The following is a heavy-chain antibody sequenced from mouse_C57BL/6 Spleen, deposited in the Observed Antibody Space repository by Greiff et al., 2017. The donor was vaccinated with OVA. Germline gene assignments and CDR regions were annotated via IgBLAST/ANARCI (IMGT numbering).Heavy chain of an antibody. D-gene: IGHD2-1*01. CDR2: IDPSDSYT. Sequence: QVQLQQPGAELVKPGASVKLSCKASGYTFTSYWMHWVKQRPGQGLEWIGEIDPSDSYTNYNQKFKGKSTLTVDKSSSTAYMQLSSLTSEDSAVYYCARSGDYGNSYYFDYWGQGTTLTVSS. J-gene: IGHJ2*01. CDR3: ARSGDYGNSYYFDY. V-gene: IGHV1-69*01. CDR1: GYTFTSYW.